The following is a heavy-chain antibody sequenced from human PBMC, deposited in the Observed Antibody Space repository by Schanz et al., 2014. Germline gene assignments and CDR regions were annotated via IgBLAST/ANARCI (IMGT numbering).Heavy chain of an antibody. V-gene: IGHV3-66*01. D-gene: IGHD3-22*01. J-gene: IGHJ4*02. CDR3: ARVHHYDPSGWGYFDY. CDR2: IYASGAT. CDR1: GFTVSTDN. Sequence: EVQLVESGGGFVQPGGSLGLSCVVSGFTVSTDNRTWVRQAPGKGLEWVSTIYASGATYYADSVKRRSTGSRDNSKNTVYLQMNRLRAEDTAVYYCARVHHYDPSGWGYFDYWGQGTLVTVSS.